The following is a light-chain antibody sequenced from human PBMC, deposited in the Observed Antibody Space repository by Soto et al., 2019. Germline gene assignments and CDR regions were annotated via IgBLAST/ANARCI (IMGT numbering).Light chain of an antibody. CDR2: STN. CDR1: SSNIGSNS. CDR3: AAWDDSLNGEVV. V-gene: IGLV1-44*01. J-gene: IGLJ2*01. Sequence: QPVLTQPPSASGTPGQRVTISCSGSSSNIGSNSVNWYQQVPGTAPKLLIYSTNQWPSGVPDRFSGSKSDTSASLAISGLQSEDEADYYCAAWDDSLNGEVVFGGGTKVTVL.